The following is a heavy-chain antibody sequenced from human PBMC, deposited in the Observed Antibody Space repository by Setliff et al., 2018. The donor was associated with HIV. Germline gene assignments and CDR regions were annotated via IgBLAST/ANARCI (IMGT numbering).Heavy chain of an antibody. CDR3: AKDPFPSGSYSG. Sequence: GSLRLSCAASGFTFSSYAMSWVRQAPGKGLEWVSAISGSGGSTYYADSVKGRFTISRDNSKNTLYLQMNSLRAEDTAVYYCAKDPFPSGSYSGWGQGTLVTVSS. J-gene: IGHJ4*02. D-gene: IGHD3-10*01. CDR2: ISGSGGST. CDR1: GFTFSSYA. V-gene: IGHV3-23*01.